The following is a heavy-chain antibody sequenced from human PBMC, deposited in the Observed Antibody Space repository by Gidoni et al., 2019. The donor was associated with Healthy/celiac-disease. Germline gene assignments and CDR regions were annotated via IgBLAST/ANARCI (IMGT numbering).Heavy chain of an antibody. CDR2: IIPIFGTA. J-gene: IGHJ1*01. CDR1: GGTFSRYA. D-gene: IGHD2-2*02. CDR3: ARGDIVVVPAAILKPVSFQH. Sequence: QVQLVQSGAEVKKPGSSVKVSRKASGGTFSRYAISWVRQAPGQGLEWMGGIIPIFGTANYAQKFQGRVTITADESTSTAYMELSSLRSEDTAVYYCARGDIVVVPAAILKPVSFQHWGQGTLVTVSS. V-gene: IGHV1-69*01.